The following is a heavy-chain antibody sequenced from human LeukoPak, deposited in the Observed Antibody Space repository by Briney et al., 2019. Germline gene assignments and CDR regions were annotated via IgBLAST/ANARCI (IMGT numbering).Heavy chain of an antibody. CDR3: ARGASRSGWYSYDAFDI. D-gene: IGHD6-19*01. CDR2: IRYDGSNR. CDR1: GFTLRTYG. Sequence: GGSLRLSCAASGFTLRTYGMHWVRQAPGKGLEWVAFIRYDGSNRYYADSVKGRFTISRDNSKNMVFLQMSSLRPEDTAAYYCARGASRSGWYSYDAFDIWGQGTMVTVSS. J-gene: IGHJ3*02. V-gene: IGHV3-30*02.